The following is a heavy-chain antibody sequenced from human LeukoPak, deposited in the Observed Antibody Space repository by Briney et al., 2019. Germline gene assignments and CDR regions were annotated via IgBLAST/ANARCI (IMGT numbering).Heavy chain of an antibody. CDR3: ARGRSLYSSKTYYYGMDV. Sequence: GSSVKVSCKASGGTFSSYAISWVRQAPGQGLEWMGGIIPIFGTANYAQKFQGRVTITADESTSTAYMELSSLRSEDTAVYYCARGRSLYSSKTYYYGMDVWGQGTTVTVSS. CDR1: GGTFSSYA. J-gene: IGHJ6*02. V-gene: IGHV1-69*01. D-gene: IGHD6-13*01. CDR2: IIPIFGTA.